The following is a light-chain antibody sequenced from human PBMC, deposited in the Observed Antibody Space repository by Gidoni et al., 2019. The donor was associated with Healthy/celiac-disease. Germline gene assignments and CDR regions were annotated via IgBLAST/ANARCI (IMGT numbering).Light chain of an antibody. J-gene: IGLJ2*01. Sequence: QSALTQTAAEAGSPGQSITISCTGTSSDVGSYNLVSWYQQHPGKAPKLMIYEGRKRPSGVSNRFSGSTSGNSASLTISVLQAEDEADYYCCSYAGSSSLVFGGGTKLTVL. V-gene: IGLV2-23*01. CDR1: SSDVGSYNL. CDR2: EGR. CDR3: CSYAGSSSLV.